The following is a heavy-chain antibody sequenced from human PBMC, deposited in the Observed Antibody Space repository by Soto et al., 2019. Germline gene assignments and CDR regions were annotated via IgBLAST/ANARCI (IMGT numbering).Heavy chain of an antibody. Sequence: QVQLVESGGGVVKPGRSLKLSCAASELTFSSYGIPWVRKAPGKGLGGVEIISYDGNNNQYADSVKGRFTISRDNSKSTVHLQMNSLRVEDTAVYYCARDTYYHDSSGYYVFDYWGQGTLVTVSS. J-gene: IGHJ4*02. V-gene: IGHV3-30*03. CDR1: ELTFSSYG. CDR2: ISYDGNNN. D-gene: IGHD3-22*01. CDR3: ARDTYYHDSSGYYVFDY.